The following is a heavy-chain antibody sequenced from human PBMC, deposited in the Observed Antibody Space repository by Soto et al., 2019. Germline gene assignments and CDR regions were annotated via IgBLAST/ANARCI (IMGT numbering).Heavy chain of an antibody. V-gene: IGHV3-23*01. CDR1: GFTFSSYA. D-gene: IGHD3-3*01. CDR2: ISGSGGST. CDR3: AKDPITIFGVGKEGMDV. J-gene: IGHJ6*02. Sequence: EVQLLESGGGLVQPGGSLRLSCAASGFTFSSYAMSWVRQAPGKGLEWVSAISGSGGSTYYADSVKGRFTISRDNSKNTLYLQMNSLRAEDTAVYYCAKDPITIFGVGKEGMDVWGQGTTVTVSS.